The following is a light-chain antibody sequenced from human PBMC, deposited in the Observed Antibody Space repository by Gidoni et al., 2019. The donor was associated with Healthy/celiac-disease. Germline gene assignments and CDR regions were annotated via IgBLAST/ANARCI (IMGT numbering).Light chain of an antibody. J-gene: IGLJ3*02. CDR3: NSRDSSGKK. V-gene: IGLV3-19*01. CDR2: GKN. Sequence: HQKPGQAPVLVIYGKNNRPSGIPDRFSGSSSGNTASLTITGAQAEDEADYYCNSRDSSGKKFGGGTKLTVL.